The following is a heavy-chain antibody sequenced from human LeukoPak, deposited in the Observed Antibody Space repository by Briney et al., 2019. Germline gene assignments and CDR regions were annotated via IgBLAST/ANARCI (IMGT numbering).Heavy chain of an antibody. V-gene: IGHV3-48*03. CDR3: GSCSGGSCHSGWFDP. CDR2: ISSSGSTI. J-gene: IGHJ5*02. CDR1: GFTFSNFE. D-gene: IGHD2-15*01. Sequence: GGSLRLSCAASGFTFSNFEMNWVRQAPGKGLEWVSYISSSGSTIHYADSVKGRFTISRDNAKNSLYLQMNSLRAEDTAVYYCGSCSGGSCHSGWFDPWGQGTLVTVSS.